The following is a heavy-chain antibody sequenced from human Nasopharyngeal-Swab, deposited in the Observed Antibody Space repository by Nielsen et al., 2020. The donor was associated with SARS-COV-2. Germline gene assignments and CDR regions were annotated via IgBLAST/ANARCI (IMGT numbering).Heavy chain of an antibody. V-gene: IGHV4-39*01. Sequence: SETLSLTCTVSGGSISSSSYYWGWIRQPPGKGLEWIGSIYYSGSTYYYPSLKSRVTISVDTSKNQFSPKLSSVTAADASMYYCARSPGVDTAMGPSYYFDYWGQGTLVTVSS. J-gene: IGHJ4*02. CDR2: IYYSGST. D-gene: IGHD5-18*01. CDR1: GGSISSSSYY. CDR3: ARSPGVDTAMGPSYYFDY.